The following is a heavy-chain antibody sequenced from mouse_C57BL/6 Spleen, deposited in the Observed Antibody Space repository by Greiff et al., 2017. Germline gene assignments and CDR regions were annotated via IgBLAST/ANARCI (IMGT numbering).Heavy chain of an antibody. Sequence: QVQLQQSGAELVRPGTSVKVSCKASGYAFTSYWIEWVKQRPGQGLEWIGEINPGGGGTNYNEKFKGKATLTADKSSSTAYMQLSSLTSEDSAVYFCAREGGYDGFAYWGQGTLVTVSA. V-gene: IGHV1-54*01. CDR3: AREGGYDGFAY. CDR1: GYAFTSYW. CDR2: INPGGGGT. D-gene: IGHD2-2*01. J-gene: IGHJ3*01.